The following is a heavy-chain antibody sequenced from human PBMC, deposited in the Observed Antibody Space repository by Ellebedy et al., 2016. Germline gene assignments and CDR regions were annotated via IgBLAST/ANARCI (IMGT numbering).Heavy chain of an antibody. J-gene: IGHJ4*02. CDR3: TSRPYDILTGSDY. D-gene: IGHD3-9*01. CDR2: IKSKTDGGTT. CDR1: GFTFSTAW. V-gene: IGHV3-15*01. Sequence: GESLKISCAASGFTFSTAWMSWVRQAPGKGLEWVGRIKSKTDGGTTDYAAPVKGRFTISRDDSKNTAYLQMNSLKTEDTAVYYCTSRPYDILTGSDYWGQGTLVTVSS.